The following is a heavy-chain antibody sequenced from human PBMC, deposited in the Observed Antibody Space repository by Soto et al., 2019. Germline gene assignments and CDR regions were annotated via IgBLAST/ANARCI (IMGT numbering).Heavy chain of an antibody. Sequence: SETLSLTCTVSGGSISSISYYWGWIRQPPGKGLEWIGSIKYSGHTFYNPSLKGRVTMSVDTSKNQFSLRLSSVTAAETAVYYCARVDIAVVPSTTFDYWGQGTLVTVSS. CDR2: IKYSGHT. CDR3: ARVDIAVVPSTTFDY. CDR1: GGSISSISYY. V-gene: IGHV4-39*01. D-gene: IGHD2-2*01. J-gene: IGHJ4*02.